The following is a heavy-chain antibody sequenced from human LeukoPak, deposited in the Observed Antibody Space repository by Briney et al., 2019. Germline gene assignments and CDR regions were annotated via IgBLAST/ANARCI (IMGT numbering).Heavy chain of an antibody. D-gene: IGHD5-12*01. CDR1: GFTFSSYG. V-gene: IGHV3-30*02. CDR3: AKTAVATISRGTYFYYMDV. CDR2: IRYDGSNK. J-gene: IGHJ6*03. Sequence: GGSLRLSCAASGFTFSSYGMRWVRQAPGEGLEWVAFIRYDGSNKYYADSVKGRFTISRDNSKNTLYLQMNSLRPEDTAVYYCAKTAVATISRGTYFYYMDVWGKGTTVTVSS.